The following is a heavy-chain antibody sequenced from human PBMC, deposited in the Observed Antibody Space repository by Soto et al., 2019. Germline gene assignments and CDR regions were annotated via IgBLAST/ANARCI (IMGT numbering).Heavy chain of an antibody. CDR2: INHGGGT. CDR1: GGSFSDFY. Sequence: SETLSLTCAVYGGSFSDFYWIWIPQPPGTGLECIDEINHGGGTSYNPSPSLKSRVPGSVDNSKNTLYLQMNSLRAEDTAVYYCAKIRALWGQGTLVTVSS. J-gene: IGHJ1*01. V-gene: IGHV4-34*01. CDR3: AKIRAL.